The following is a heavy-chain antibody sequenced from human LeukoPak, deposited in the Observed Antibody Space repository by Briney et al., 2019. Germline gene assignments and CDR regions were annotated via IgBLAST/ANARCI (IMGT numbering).Heavy chain of an antibody. J-gene: IGHJ4*02. CDR1: GGSISSYY. Sequence: SETLSLTCTVSGGSISSYYWSWIRQPPGKGLEWIGYIYYSGSTNYNPSLKSRVTISVDTSKNQFSLKLSSVTAADTAVYYCASDSSGLLGYWGQGTLVTVSS. CDR2: IYYSGST. D-gene: IGHD6-19*01. V-gene: IGHV4-59*01. CDR3: ASDSSGLLGY.